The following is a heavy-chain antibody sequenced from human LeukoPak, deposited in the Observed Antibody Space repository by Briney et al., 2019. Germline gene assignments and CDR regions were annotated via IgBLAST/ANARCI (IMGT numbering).Heavy chain of an antibody. CDR3: ASWNGDQGGYFEH. CDR2: INWNGGST. D-gene: IGHD1-1*01. J-gene: IGHJ4*02. CDR1: GFTFDDYG. V-gene: IGHV3-20*04. Sequence: GGSLRLSCAASGFTFDDYGMSWVRQAPGKGLEWVSGINWNGGSTGYADSVKGRFTISRDNAKNSLYLQMNSLRDEDTAVYYCASWNGDQGGYFEHWGQGTLVTVSS.